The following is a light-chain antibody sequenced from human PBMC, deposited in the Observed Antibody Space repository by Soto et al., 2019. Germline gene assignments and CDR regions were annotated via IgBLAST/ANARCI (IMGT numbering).Light chain of an antibody. Sequence: DIQMTQSPSSLSASVGDRITLTCRASQVIRIFLAWYQQKPWKAPERLIYAASTLEGGVPSRFSGSGSATEFPLTISSLQPEDSATYYGLQHYSYPYTWGQGTKVEIK. CDR3: LQHYSYPYT. CDR1: QVIRIF. CDR2: AAS. V-gene: IGKV1-17*01. J-gene: IGKJ2*01.